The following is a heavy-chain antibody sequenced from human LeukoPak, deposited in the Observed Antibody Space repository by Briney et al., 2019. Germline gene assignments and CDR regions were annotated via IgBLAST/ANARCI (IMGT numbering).Heavy chain of an antibody. V-gene: IGHV3-49*04. J-gene: IGHJ6*03. D-gene: IGHD6-13*01. CDR3: TRDVSQQLAPWPYYYYYMDV. CDR1: GFTFGDYA. Sequence: GGSLRLSCTASGFTFGDYAMSWVRQAPGKGLEWVGFIRSKAYGGTTEYAASVKGRFTISRDDSKSIAYLQMNSLKTEDTAVYYCTRDVSQQLAPWPYYYYYMDVWGKGTTVTISS. CDR2: IRSKAYGGTT.